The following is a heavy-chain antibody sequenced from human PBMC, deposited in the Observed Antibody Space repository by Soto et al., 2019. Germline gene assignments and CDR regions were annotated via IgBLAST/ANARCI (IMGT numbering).Heavy chain of an antibody. D-gene: IGHD3-22*01. J-gene: IGHJ4*02. CDR1: GYTFTGYY. CDR2: INPNSGGT. CDR3: ARGGFTMIVVVITDIDY. V-gene: IGHV1-2*02. Sequence: GASVKVSCKAAGYTFTGYYMHWVRQAPGQGLEWMGWINPNSGGTNYAQKFQGRVTMTRDTSISTAYMELSRLRSDDTAVYYCARGGFTMIVVVITDIDYWGQGTLVTVSS.